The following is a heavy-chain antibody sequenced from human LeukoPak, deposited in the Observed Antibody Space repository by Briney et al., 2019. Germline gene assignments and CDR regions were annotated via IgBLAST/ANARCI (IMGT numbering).Heavy chain of an antibody. V-gene: IGHV1-2*02. CDR3: ARSEQLLTDY. CDR2: INPNSGGT. CDR1: GYTFTGYY. Sequence: ASVKVSCKASGYTFTGYYMHWVRQAPGQGLEWMGWINPNSGGTNYAQKFQGRVTMTRDTSISTAYMELSSLRSEDTAVYYCARSEQLLTDYWGQGTLVTVSS. D-gene: IGHD6-13*01. J-gene: IGHJ4*02.